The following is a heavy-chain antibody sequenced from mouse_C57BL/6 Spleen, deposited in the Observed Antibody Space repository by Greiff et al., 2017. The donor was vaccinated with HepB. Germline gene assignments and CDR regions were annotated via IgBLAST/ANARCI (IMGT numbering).Heavy chain of an antibody. CDR3: ARDQEITTRKAWFAY. CDR2: ISDGGSYT. Sequence: EVQVVESGGGLVKPGGSLKLSCAASGFTFSSYAMSWVRQTPEKRLEWVATISDGGSYTYYPDNVKGRYTISRDNAKNNLYLQMSQLKSEDTAMYYCARDQEITTRKAWFAYWGQGTLVTVSA. J-gene: IGHJ3*01. CDR1: GFTFSSYA. V-gene: IGHV5-4*01. D-gene: IGHD2-4*01.